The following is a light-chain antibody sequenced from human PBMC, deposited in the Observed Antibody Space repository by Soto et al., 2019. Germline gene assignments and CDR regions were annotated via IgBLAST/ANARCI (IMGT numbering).Light chain of an antibody. CDR1: QSVISSY. CDR2: AAS. V-gene: IGKV3-20*01. CDR3: QQYGSSPLT. J-gene: IGKJ4*01. Sequence: EIVLTQSPGTLSLSPGERATLSCRASQSVISSYLAWYQQKPGQAPRLLIYAASSRATGIPDRFRGSGSGTDVTLTISRLEPEDFAVYYCQQYGSSPLTVGGGTKVEIK.